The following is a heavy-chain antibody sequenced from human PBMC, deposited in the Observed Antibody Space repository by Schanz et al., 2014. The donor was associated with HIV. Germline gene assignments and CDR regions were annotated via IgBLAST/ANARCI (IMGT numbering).Heavy chain of an antibody. CDR3: ARGGLQWHPEWFDL. V-gene: IGHV3-9*01. J-gene: IGHJ5*02. CDR1: GFTFDDYA. D-gene: IGHD4-4*01. CDR2: ISWSSGSV. Sequence: EVQLVESGGALVQPGRSLRLSCAASGFTFDDYAMHWVRQAPGKGLEWVSSISWSSGSVDYADSVKGRFTISRDNSKNTLYLQMNSLRAEDTAVYYCARGGLQWHPEWFDLWGQGTLVSVSS.